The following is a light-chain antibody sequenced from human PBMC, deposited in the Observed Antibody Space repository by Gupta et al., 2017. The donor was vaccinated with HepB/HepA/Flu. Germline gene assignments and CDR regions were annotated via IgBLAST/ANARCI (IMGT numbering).Light chain of an antibody. CDR1: SSDVGAYNS. CDR3: FSYTASDTWV. V-gene: IGLV2-11*01. Sequence: QFSPTQPRSVSGSPGQSVTLSCTGTSSDVGAYNSVSWHHHHPAKAPKLIIYDVSKWPSGVPDRFSGSKFGNTASLTISGLKDEDEADYYCFSYTASDTWVVGGGTKRTVL. CDR2: DVS. J-gene: IGLJ3*02.